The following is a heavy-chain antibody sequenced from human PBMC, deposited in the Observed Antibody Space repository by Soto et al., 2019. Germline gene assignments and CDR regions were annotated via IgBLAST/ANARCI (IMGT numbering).Heavy chain of an antibody. CDR3: ARGVRGCSYGKQATYFAY. Sequence: PSETLSLTCAVYGGSFSGYYWSWIRQPPGKGLEWIGEINHSGSTNYNPSLKSRVTISVDTSKNQFSLKLSSVTAADTAVYYCARGVRGCSYGKQATYFAYWGQGTLVTVSS. CDR2: INHSGST. D-gene: IGHD5-18*01. J-gene: IGHJ4*02. CDR1: GGSFSGYY. V-gene: IGHV4-34*01.